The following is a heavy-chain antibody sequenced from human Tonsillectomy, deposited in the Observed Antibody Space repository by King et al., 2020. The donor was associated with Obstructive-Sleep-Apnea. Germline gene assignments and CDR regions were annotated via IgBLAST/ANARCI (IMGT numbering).Heavy chain of an antibody. CDR2: ISCSGGT. CDR3: AKERGFGAWSDN. Sequence: VQLQESGPGPVKPSETLSLTCTVSGFSISSGYYWGWIRQPPGKGLEWIGSISCSGGTFYNPSPRGRLTISVDTSENQFSLQLTSVTAADTAVYYCAKERGFGAWSDNWGQGSLVTGSS. CDR1: GFSISSGYY. V-gene: IGHV4-38-2*02. D-gene: IGHD3-10*01. J-gene: IGHJ4*02.